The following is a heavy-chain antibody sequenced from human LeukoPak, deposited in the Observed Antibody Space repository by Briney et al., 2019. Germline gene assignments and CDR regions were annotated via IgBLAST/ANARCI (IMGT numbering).Heavy chain of an antibody. CDR1: GGSISSYY. CDR2: IYTSGST. CDR3: ARSFYYGSGNLDY. J-gene: IGHJ4*02. V-gene: IGHV4-4*07. D-gene: IGHD3-10*01. Sequence: SETLSLTCTVSGGSISSYYWSWIRQPAGEGLEWIGRIYTSGSTNYNPSLKSRVTISLDTSKNQFSLKLSSVTAADTAVYYCARSFYYGSGNLDYWGQGTLVTVSS.